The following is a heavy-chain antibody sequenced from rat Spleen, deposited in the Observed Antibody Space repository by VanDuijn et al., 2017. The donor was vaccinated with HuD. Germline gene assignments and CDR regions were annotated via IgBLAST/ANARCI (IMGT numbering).Heavy chain of an antibody. D-gene: IGHD1-11*01. V-gene: IGHV5-7*01. CDR2: ISYDGSST. J-gene: IGHJ2*01. CDR1: GFTFSDYN. Sequence: EVQLVESGGDLVQPGRSLKLSCVASGFTFSDYNMAWVRQAPKKGLEWVATISYDGSSTYYRDSVKGRFTLSRDNAKSTLYLQMDSLRSEDTATYYCVVGRRVWDYYWGQGVMVTVSS. CDR3: VVGRRVWDYY.